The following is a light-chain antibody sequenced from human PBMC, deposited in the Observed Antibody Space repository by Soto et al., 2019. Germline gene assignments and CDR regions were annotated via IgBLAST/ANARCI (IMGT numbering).Light chain of an antibody. CDR1: QSVGKNY. J-gene: IGKJ4*01. CDR2: DAS. CDR3: QQYATPPIT. V-gene: IGKV3-20*01. Sequence: EIVLTQSPGTLSLSPGERAALSCRASQSVGKNYLAWYRQKPGQAPRLLIHDASTRATGIPDRISGSGSGTDFTLTINRVEPEDFTVYFCQQYATPPITFGGRT.